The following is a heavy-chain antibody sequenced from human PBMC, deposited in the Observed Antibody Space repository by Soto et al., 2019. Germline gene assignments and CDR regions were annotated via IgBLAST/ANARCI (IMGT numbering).Heavy chain of an antibody. CDR1: GFTFTSSA. J-gene: IGHJ6*03. D-gene: IGHD2-15*01. CDR2: IVVGSGNT. V-gene: IGHV1-58*02. CDR3: VACSCRSAYYYYYMDV. Sequence: SVKVSCKASGFTFTSSAMQWVRQARGQRLEWIGWIVVGSGNTNYAQKFQERVTITRDMSTSTDYMELRSLRSEYTVLYYCVACSCRSAYYYYYMDVWGKGTTVTVSS.